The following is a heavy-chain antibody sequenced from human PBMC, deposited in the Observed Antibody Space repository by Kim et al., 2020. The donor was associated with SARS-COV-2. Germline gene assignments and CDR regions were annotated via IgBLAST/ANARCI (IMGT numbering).Heavy chain of an antibody. D-gene: IGHD3-10*01. CDR2: ISYDGSNK. Sequence: GGSLRLSCAASGFTFSSYGMHWVRQAPGKGLEWVAVISYDGSNKYYADSVKGRFTISRDNSKNTLYLQMNSLRAEDTAVYYCAKSPSGGFGELLTYYFDYWGQGTLVTVSS. J-gene: IGHJ4*02. CDR1: GFTFSSYG. CDR3: AKSPSGGFGELLTYYFDY. V-gene: IGHV3-30*18.